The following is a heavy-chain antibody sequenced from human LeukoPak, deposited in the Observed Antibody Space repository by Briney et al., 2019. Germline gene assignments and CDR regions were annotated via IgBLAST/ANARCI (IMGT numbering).Heavy chain of an antibody. Sequence: AASVKVSCKASGGTFSSYAISWVRQAPGQGLEWMGRIIPILGIANYAQKFQGRATITADKSTSTAYMELSSLRSEDTAVYYCASTYYYDSSGYYYEGAFDIWGQGTMVTVSS. CDR3: ASTYYYDSSGYYYEGAFDI. D-gene: IGHD3-22*01. CDR2: IIPILGIA. V-gene: IGHV1-69*04. CDR1: GGTFSSYA. J-gene: IGHJ3*02.